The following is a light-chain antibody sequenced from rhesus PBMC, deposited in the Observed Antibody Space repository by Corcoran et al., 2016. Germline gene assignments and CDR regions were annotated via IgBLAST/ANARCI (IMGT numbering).Light chain of an antibody. Sequence: QSVLTPPPSASGAPGQSVTISCSGSSSNIGGNNVYWYQQLPGTAPKLLIYYSNQRPSGVPDRFSGSKSGTSASLAITGLRSEDEADYYCAAWDDSLSSYIFGAGTRLTVL. CDR3: AAWDDSLSSYI. CDR2: YSN. J-gene: IGLJ1*01. CDR1: SSNIGGNN. V-gene: IGLV1S4*01.